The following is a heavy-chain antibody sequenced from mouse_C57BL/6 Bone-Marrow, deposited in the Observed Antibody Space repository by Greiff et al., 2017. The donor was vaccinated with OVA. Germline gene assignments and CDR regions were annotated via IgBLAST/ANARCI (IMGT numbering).Heavy chain of an antibody. Sequence: EVKLVESGGGLVKPGGSLKLSCAASGFPFSSYTMSWVRQTPEKRLEWVATISGGGGNTYYPDRVKGRFTISRDNAKNTLYLQMSSLRSEDTALYYCASAYGNYWYFDVWGTGTTVTVSS. J-gene: IGHJ1*03. CDR2: ISGGGGNT. D-gene: IGHD2-10*02. CDR1: GFPFSSYT. V-gene: IGHV5-9*01. CDR3: ASAYGNYWYFDV.